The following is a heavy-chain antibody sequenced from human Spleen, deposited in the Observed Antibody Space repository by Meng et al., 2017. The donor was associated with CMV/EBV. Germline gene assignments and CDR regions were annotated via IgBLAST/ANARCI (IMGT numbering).Heavy chain of an antibody. J-gene: IGHJ5*02. CDR2: LIPISGTT. V-gene: IGHV1-69*05. D-gene: IGHD2-2*01. Sequence: TFRHYAFSGVRQAPRQRLEWVGGLIPISGTTSYPPKCQGRVTITTDESATTAYLELRSLRSDDTAVYYCARDGGYCSSTSCRKLFDPWGQGTLVTVSS. CDR1: TFRHYA. CDR3: ARDGGYCSSTSCRKLFDP.